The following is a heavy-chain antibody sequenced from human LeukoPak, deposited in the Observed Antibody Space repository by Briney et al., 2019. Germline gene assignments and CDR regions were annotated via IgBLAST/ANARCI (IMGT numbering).Heavy chain of an antibody. D-gene: IGHD3-22*01. CDR1: GFTLNIYA. J-gene: IGHJ4*02. CDR3: AKGRNYYDSSGYYDY. CDR2: ISGSGGST. V-gene: IGHV3-23*01. Sequence: PGGSLRLPCAASGFTLNIYAMNWVRQAPGKGLEWVSAISGSGGSTYYADSVKGRFTISRDNSKNTLYLQMNSLRAEDTAVYYCAKGRNYYDSSGYYDYWGQGTLVTVSS.